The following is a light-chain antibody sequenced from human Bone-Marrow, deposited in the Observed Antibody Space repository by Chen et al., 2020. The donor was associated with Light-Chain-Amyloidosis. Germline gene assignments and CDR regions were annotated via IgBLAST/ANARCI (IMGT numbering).Light chain of an antibody. CDR3: AAWDDSLSGPV. V-gene: IGLV1-47*01. J-gene: IGLJ3*02. CDR2: RND. CDR1: NSNSGHNY. Sequence: QSVLTPPPSVSATPAPRVTFSWSGSNSNSGHNYVYWYKHVPGTAPRLPIYRNDQRPTGVPDRFSGSKSGTSGTLAINGVRSEDEADYYCAAWDDSLSGPVFGGGTKLTVL.